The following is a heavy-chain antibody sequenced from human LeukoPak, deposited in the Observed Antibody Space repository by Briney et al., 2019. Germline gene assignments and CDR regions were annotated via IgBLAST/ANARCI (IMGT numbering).Heavy chain of an antibody. Sequence: GASVKVSCKASGYTFTGYYMHWVRQAPGQGLEWMGWINPNSGGTNYARKFQGRVTMTRDTSISTAYMELSGLRSEDTAVYFCARRNTAMVAGLDYWGQGSLVTVSS. D-gene: IGHD5-18*01. CDR2: INPNSGGT. CDR3: ARRNTAMVAGLDY. V-gene: IGHV1-2*02. CDR1: GYTFTGYY. J-gene: IGHJ4*02.